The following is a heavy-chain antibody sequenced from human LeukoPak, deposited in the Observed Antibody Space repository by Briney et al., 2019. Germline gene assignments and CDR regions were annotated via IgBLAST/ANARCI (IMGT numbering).Heavy chain of an antibody. CDR1: GGSISSYY. CDR2: IYYSGST. CDR3: ARQKASGVGLSRYWYFDL. D-gene: IGHD3-3*01. V-gene: IGHV4-59*08. Sequence: SETLSLTCTVSGGSISSYYWSWIRQPPGKGLEWIGYIYYSGSTNYNPSLKSRVTISVDTSKNQFSLSLNSVTAADTAVYYCARQKASGVGLSRYWYFDLWGRGTLVTVSS. J-gene: IGHJ2*01.